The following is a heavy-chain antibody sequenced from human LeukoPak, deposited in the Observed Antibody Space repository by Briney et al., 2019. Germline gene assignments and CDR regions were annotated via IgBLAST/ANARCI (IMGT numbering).Heavy chain of an antibody. V-gene: IGHV3-48*02. CDR2: ISSSSSTI. CDR1: GFTSSSYS. D-gene: IGHD1-1*01. Sequence: GGSLRLSCAASGFTSSSYSMNWVRQAPGKGLEWVSYISSSSSTIYYADSVKGRFTISRDNAKNSLYPQMNSLRDEDTAVYYCASRGATGDYWGQGTLVTVSS. J-gene: IGHJ4*02. CDR3: ASRGATGDY.